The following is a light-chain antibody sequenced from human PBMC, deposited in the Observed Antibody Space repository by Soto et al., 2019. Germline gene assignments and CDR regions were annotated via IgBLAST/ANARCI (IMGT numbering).Light chain of an antibody. CDR3: SSYRNGNSLDV. V-gene: IGLV2-14*01. Sequence: QSVLTQPASVSGSPGQSITISCTGTSSDVGSYNYISWYQQHPGKAPKLLIYEVTNRPSGVSNRFSGSKSGNTASLTISGLQAEDEATYYCSSYRNGNSLDVFGTGTKVTVL. CDR2: EVT. CDR1: SSDVGSYNY. J-gene: IGLJ1*01.